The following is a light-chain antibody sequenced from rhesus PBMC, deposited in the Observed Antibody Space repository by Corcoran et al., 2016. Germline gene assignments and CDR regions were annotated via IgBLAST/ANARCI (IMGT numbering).Light chain of an antibody. V-gene: IGKV1-25*01. Sequence: DIQMTQSPSSLSASVGDRVTITCRASQGITNDLACYQQKPGETPKLLIYEASSLQSGIPSRFSGSGSGTDFTLTISSLQSEDFATYYCQHYYSTPYSFGQGTKVEIK. J-gene: IGKJ2*01. CDR1: QGITND. CDR2: EAS. CDR3: QHYYSTPYS.